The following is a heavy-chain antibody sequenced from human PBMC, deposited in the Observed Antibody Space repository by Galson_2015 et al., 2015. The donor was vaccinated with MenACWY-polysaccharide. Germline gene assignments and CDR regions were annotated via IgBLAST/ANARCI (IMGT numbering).Heavy chain of an antibody. J-gene: IGHJ4*02. CDR3: AKDGSRYYFDY. CDR2: ISYDGSNK. V-gene: IGHV3-30*18. D-gene: IGHD2-15*01. Sequence: SLRLSCAASGFTFSSYGMHWVRQAPGKGLEWVAVISYDGSNKYYADSVKGRFTISRDNSKNTLYLQMNSLRAEDTAVYYCAKDGSRYYFDYWGQGTLVTVSS. CDR1: GFTFSSYG.